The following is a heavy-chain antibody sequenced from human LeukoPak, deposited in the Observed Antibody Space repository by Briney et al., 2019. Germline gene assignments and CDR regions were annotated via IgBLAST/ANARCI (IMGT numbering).Heavy chain of an antibody. CDR1: GGSFSGYY. D-gene: IGHD3-10*01. J-gene: IGHJ5*02. V-gene: IGHV4-34*01. Sequence: PSETLSLTCAVYGGSFSGYYWSWIRQPPGKGLEWIGEINHNGSTNYNPSLKSRVTISVDTSKNQFSLKVNSVTAADTAVYYCARGASMVRGVIGGGNNWFDPWGQGTLVTVSS. CDR3: ARGASMVRGVIGGGNNWFDP. CDR2: INHNGST.